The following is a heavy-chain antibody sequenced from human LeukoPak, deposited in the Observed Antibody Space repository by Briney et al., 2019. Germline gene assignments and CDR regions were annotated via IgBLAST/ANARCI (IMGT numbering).Heavy chain of an antibody. CDR1: GDSVSSNSAA. V-gene: IGHV6-1*01. CDR2: TYYRSKWYN. CDR3: VRDVNWGELLS. D-gene: IGHD7-27*01. Sequence: SQTLSLTCAISGDSVSSNSAAWTWIRQSPSRGLEWLGRTYYRSKWYNDYAVSVKSRITINTDTSKNQFSLQLNSVTPEDTAIYYCVRDVNWGELLSWGQGTLVTVSS. J-gene: IGHJ5*02.